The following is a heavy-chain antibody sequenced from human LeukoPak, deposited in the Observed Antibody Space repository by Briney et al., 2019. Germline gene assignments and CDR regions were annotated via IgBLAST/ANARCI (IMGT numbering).Heavy chain of an antibody. CDR1: GFTFSSYS. Sequence: PGGSLRLSCAVSGFTFSSYSMNWVRQAPGKGLEWVSSISSSSSYIYYADSVKGRFTISRDNAKNSLYLQMNSLRAEDTAVYYCAREEGLTTVTTWDYWGQGTLVTVSS. CDR3: AREEGLTTVTTWDY. J-gene: IGHJ4*02. V-gene: IGHV3-21*01. D-gene: IGHD4-17*01. CDR2: ISSSSSYI.